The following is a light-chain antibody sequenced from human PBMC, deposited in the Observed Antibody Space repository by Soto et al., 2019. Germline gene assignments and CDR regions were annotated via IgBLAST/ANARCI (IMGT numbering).Light chain of an antibody. CDR1: QGISIY. V-gene: IGKV1-27*01. J-gene: IGKJ1*01. CDR2: SAS. CDR3: QKYDVAPWT. Sequence: DIQMTQSPSSLSASVGDRVTITCRASQGISIYLAWYQQKPGKAPNLLIYSASTLQSGVPSRFSGSGSGTEFSLTINSLQPEDVATYYCQKYDVAPWTFGQGTKVEIK.